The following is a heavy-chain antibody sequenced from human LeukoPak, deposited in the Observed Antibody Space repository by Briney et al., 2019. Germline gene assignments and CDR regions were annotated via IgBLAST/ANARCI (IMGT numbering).Heavy chain of an antibody. CDR1: GYTFTSYD. J-gene: IGHJ3*02. D-gene: IGHD1-20*01. CDR3: ARALTGTDAFDI. V-gene: IGHV1-8*03. Sequence: ASVKVSCKASGYTFTSYDINWVRQATGRGLQWMGWMNPNSGNTGYAQKFQGRVTITRNTSISTAYMELSSLRSEDTAVYYCARALTGTDAFDIRGQGTMVTVSS. CDR2: MNPNSGNT.